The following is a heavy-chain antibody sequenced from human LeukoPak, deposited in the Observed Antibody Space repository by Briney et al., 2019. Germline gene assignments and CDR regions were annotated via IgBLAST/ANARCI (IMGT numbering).Heavy chain of an antibody. CDR3: ARRLWPREAFDI. J-gene: IGHJ3*02. CDR1: GGSISSGGYY. V-gene: IGHV4-31*03. D-gene: IGHD1-26*01. CDR2: IYYSGST. Sequence: PSQTLSLTCTVSGGSISSGGYYWSWIRQHPGKGLEWIGYIYYSGSTYYNPSLKSRVTISVDTSKNQFSLKLSSVTAADTAVYYCARRLWPREAFDIWGQGTMVTVSS.